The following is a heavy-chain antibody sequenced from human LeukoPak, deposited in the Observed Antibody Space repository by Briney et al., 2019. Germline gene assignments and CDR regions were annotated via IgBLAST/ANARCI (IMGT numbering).Heavy chain of an antibody. D-gene: IGHD6-25*01. CDR3: ASAAQRLAFDM. J-gene: IGHJ3*02. V-gene: IGHV4-38-2*02. CDR1: GGSISSGYY. Sequence: SETLSLTCTVSGGSISSGYYWGWIRQPPGKGLEWIGSIYHSGSTYYNPSLKSRVTISVDTSKNQFSLKLSSVTAADTAVYYCASAAQRLAFDMWGQGTMVTVSS. CDR2: IYHSGST.